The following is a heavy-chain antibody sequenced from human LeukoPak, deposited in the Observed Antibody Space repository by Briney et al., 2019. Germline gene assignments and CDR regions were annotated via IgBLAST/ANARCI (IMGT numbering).Heavy chain of an antibody. CDR1: GGTFSSYA. CDR2: IIPIFGTA. Sequence: SVKVSCKASGGTFSSYAISWVRQAPGQGLEWMGRIIPIFGTANYAQKSQGRVTITTDESTSTAYMELSSLRSEDTAVYYCARGGHDILTGYYFPLDYWGQGTLVTVSS. D-gene: IGHD3-9*01. J-gene: IGHJ4*02. CDR3: ARGGHDILTGYYFPLDY. V-gene: IGHV1-69*05.